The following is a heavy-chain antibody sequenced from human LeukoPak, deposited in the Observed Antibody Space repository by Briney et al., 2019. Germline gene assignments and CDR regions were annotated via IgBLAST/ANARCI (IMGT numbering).Heavy chain of an antibody. J-gene: IGHJ4*02. CDR1: GFTFSSYS. CDR2: ISSSSSYI. V-gene: IGHV3-21*01. Sequence: GGTLRLSCAASGFTFSSYSMNWVRQAPGKGLEWVSSISSSSSYIYYADPVKGRFTISRDNAKNSLYLQMNSLRAEDTAVYYCARGITMIVVVHAFDYWGQGTLVTVSS. CDR3: ARGITMIVVVHAFDY. D-gene: IGHD3-22*01.